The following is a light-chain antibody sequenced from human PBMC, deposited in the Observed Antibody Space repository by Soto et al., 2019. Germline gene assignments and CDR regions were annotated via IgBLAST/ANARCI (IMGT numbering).Light chain of an antibody. V-gene: IGKV1-6*02. CDR1: QAIGTD. Sequence: AIQMTQSPSSLSASVGDRVTITCRASQAIGTDVAWYQQKAGKAPKFLIYDASNLQSGVPSRFSGSGSGTDFTLTISSLQPEDFATYYCLQDYYYPYTFGQGTKLEIK. CDR2: DAS. CDR3: LQDYYYPYT. J-gene: IGKJ2*01.